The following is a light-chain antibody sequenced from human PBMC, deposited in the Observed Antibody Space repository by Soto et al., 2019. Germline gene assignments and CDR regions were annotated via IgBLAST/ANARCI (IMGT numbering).Light chain of an antibody. CDR1: QGIGNA. CDR3: QQFNSFPLT. V-gene: IGKV1-13*02. CDR2: DAS. J-gene: IGKJ4*01. Sequence: AAQLTQSPSSLSASVGDRVTMSCRASQGIGNALAWYQQKPGKAPKVLIYDASRLKSGVPSRFSGSGSGTDFTLTTSSLQPEDFATYYCQQFNSFPLTFGGGTKVEIK.